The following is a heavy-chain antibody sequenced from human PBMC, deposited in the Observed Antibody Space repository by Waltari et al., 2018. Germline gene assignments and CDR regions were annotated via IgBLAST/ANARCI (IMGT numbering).Heavy chain of an antibody. Sequence: EVQLVESGGGLVKPGGSLRLSCAASGFTFRSYSMNWVRQAPGKVLEWVSSISSSSSYIYYADSVKGRFTISRDNAKNSLYLQMNSLRAEDTAVYYCARDPGIRLFQHWGQGTLVTVSS. CDR3: ARDPGIRLFQH. D-gene: IGHD1-20*01. J-gene: IGHJ1*01. CDR2: ISSSSSYI. CDR1: GFTFRSYS. V-gene: IGHV3-21*01.